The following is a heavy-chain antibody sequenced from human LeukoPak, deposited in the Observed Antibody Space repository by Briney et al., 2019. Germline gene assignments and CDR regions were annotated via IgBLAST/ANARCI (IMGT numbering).Heavy chain of an antibody. V-gene: IGHV1-18*01. J-gene: IGHJ6*03. D-gene: IGHD3-9*01. CDR3: AREGPHRLVIKDYSYYMDV. Sequence: ASVKVSCKPSGYTFTSYYISWVRQAPGQGLEWMGWISAYNGKTNYAQKLQGRVTMTTDTSTNTAYMELRSLRSDDTAVYYCAREGPHRLVIKDYSYYMDVWGKGTTVTVSS. CDR2: ISAYNGKT. CDR1: GYTFTSYY.